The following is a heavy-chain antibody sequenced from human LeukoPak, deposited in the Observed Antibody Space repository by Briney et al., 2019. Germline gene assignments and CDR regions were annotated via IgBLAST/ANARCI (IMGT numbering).Heavy chain of an antibody. Sequence: ASVKVCCKASGYTFTSYGISWVRQAPGQGLEWMGWISAYNGNTNYAQKLQGRVTMTTDTSTSTAYMELRSLRSDDTAVYYCARDGADVLLWFGESYGMDVWGQGTTVTVSS. CDR1: GYTFTSYG. D-gene: IGHD3-10*01. J-gene: IGHJ6*02. CDR3: ARDGADVLLWFGESYGMDV. V-gene: IGHV1-18*01. CDR2: ISAYNGNT.